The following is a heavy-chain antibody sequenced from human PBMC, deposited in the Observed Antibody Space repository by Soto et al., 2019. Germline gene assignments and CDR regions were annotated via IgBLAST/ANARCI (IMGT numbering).Heavy chain of an antibody. CDR2: IYYSGST. CDR1: GGSISSGGYY. V-gene: IGHV4-31*03. D-gene: IGHD3-3*01. CDR3: AREGVTIFGVVADADYYGMDV. Sequence: QVQLQESGPGLVKPSQTLSLTCTVSGGSISSGGYYWSWIRQHPGKGLEWIGYIYYSGSTYYNPSLKSRVTISVDTSKNQFSLKLSSVTAADTAVYYCAREGVTIFGVVADADYYGMDVWGQGTTVTVSS. J-gene: IGHJ6*02.